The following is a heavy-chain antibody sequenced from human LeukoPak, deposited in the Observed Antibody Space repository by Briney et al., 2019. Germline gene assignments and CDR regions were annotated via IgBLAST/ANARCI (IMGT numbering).Heavy chain of an antibody. J-gene: IGHJ4*02. CDR2: MNPNSGNT. V-gene: IGHV1-8*01. D-gene: IGHD6-19*01. CDR3: ARGVGAVAGSDY. CDR1: GYTFTSYG. Sequence: ASVKVSCKASGYTFTSYGINWVRQATGQGLEWMGWMNPNSGNTGYAQKFQGRVTMTRNTSISTAYMELSSLRSEDTAVYYCARGVGAVAGSDYWGQGTLVIVSS.